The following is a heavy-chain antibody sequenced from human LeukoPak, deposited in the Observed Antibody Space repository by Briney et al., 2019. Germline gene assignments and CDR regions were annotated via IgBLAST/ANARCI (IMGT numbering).Heavy chain of an antibody. D-gene: IGHD2-15*01. CDR2: IYSGGST. CDR3: ASELGYCSGGSCYPIDY. V-gene: IGHV3-66*02. CDR1: GFTVSSSY. Sequence: GGSLRLSCAASGFTVSSSYMSWVRQAPGKGLEWVSVIYSGGSTYYADSVKGRFTISRDNSKNTLYLQMNSLRAEDTAVYYCASELGYCSGGSCYPIDYWGQGTLVTVSS. J-gene: IGHJ4*02.